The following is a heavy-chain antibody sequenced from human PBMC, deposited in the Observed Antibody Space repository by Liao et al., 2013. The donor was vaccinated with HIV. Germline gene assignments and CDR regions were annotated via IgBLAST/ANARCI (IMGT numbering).Heavy chain of an antibody. J-gene: IGHJ5*02. CDR1: GGSFSDYY. D-gene: IGHD2-2*01. CDR3: ARFHEGPAARFAP. CDR2: IDHSGST. Sequence: QVLLQQWGAGLLKPSETLSLTCAVYGGSFSDYYWTWIRQPPGKGLEWIGEIDHSGSTNYNPSLKSRVTISLDTSKKQFSLNLTSVTAADTAVYYCARFHEGPAARFAPWGQGTLVTVSS. V-gene: IGHV4-34*02.